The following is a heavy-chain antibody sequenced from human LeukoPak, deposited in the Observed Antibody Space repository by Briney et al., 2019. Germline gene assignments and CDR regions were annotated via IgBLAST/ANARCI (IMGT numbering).Heavy chain of an antibody. V-gene: IGHV3-30-3*01. CDR2: ISYDGSNK. J-gene: IGHJ3*02. Sequence: GGSLRLSCAASGFTFSSYAMSWVRQAPGKGLEWVAVISYDGSNKYYADSVKGRFTISRDNSKNTLYLQMNSLRAEDTAVYYCARLGGSYAVVDAFDIWGQGTMVTVSS. CDR3: ARLGGSYAVVDAFDI. D-gene: IGHD1-26*01. CDR1: GFTFSSYA.